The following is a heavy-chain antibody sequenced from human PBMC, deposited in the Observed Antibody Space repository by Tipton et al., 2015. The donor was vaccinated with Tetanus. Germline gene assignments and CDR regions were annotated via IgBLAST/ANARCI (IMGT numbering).Heavy chain of an antibody. V-gene: IGHV1-2*02. CDR3: ARDRGDYIYYGMDV. Sequence: QMQLVQSGAEMKKPGASVKVSCKASGYTFTGYYTYWVRQAPGQGLEWMGWIDPNSGGTVYAQKFQGRVTMTRDTSISTAYMELSSLRSDDTAVYYCARDRGDYIYYGMDVWGPGTTVTVS. CDR1: GYTFTGYY. D-gene: IGHD3-22*01. CDR2: IDPNSGGT. J-gene: IGHJ6*02.